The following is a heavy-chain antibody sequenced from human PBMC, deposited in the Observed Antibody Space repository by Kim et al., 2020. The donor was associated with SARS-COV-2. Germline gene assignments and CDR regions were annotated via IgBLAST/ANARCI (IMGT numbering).Heavy chain of an antibody. CDR2: YN. V-gene: IGHV6-1*01. D-gene: IGHD6-25*01. CDR3: ARQRPGPIDY. J-gene: IGHJ4*02. Sequence: YNEYAVSLKSRIPINPDTTKNQFSLQLNSVTPEDTAVYYCARQRPGPIDYWGQGTLVTVSS.